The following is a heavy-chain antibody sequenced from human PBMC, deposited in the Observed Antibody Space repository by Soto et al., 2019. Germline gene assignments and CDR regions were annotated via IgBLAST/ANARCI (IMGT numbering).Heavy chain of an antibody. J-gene: IGHJ4*02. D-gene: IGHD3-9*01. Sequence: QVQLQESGPGLVKPSQTLSLTCTVSGGSISSGDYYWSWIRQPPGKGLEWIGYIYYSGSTYYNPSLKSRVTISVDTSKNQFSLKLSSVTAADTAVYYCAREEGNYYDILTGRFDYWGQGTLVTVSS. CDR1: GGSISSGDYY. CDR2: IYYSGST. V-gene: IGHV4-30-4*01. CDR3: AREEGNYYDILTGRFDY.